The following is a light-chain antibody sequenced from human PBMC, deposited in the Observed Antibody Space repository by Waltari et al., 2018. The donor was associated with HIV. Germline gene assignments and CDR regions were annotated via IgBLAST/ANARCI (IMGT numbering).Light chain of an antibody. CDR2: SNN. Sequence: QSVLTQPPSASGTPGQRVTISCSGSSSKIGSNTVNWYQQLPGTAPKLLIYSNNQRPSGVPDRVPGSKSGTSASLAISGLQSEDEADYYCAAWHDSLNGSWVFGGGTKLTVL. CDR1: SSKIGSNT. V-gene: IGLV1-44*01. J-gene: IGLJ3*02. CDR3: AAWHDSLNGSWV.